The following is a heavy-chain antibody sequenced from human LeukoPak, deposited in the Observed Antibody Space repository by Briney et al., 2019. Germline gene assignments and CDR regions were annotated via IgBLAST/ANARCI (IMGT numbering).Heavy chain of an antibody. Sequence: GGSLRLSCAASGFTFSNYWMHWVRQGSGKGLVWVSRISTDVNTTNYADSVKGRFTISRDNAKDTLYLQMSSLTAEDTAVYYCTRDVGFYGSGSYYRDWGQGSLVTVS. D-gene: IGHD3-10*01. CDR2: ISTDVNTT. CDR1: GFTFSNYW. V-gene: IGHV3-74*01. CDR3: TRDVGFYGSGSYYRD. J-gene: IGHJ4*02.